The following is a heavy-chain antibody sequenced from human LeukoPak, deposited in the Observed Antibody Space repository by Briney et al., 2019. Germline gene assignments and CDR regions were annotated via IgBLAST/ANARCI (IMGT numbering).Heavy chain of an antibody. J-gene: IGHJ5*02. CDR2: IIPIFGTA. V-gene: IGHV1-69*13. Sequence: ASVKVSCKASGGTFSSYAISWVRQAPGQGLEWMGGIIPIFGTANYAQKFQGRVTITADESTSTAYMELSSLRSEDTAVYYCARGGDIVVVPAATTYNWFDPWGQGTLVTVSS. CDR3: ARGGDIVVVPAATTYNWFDP. CDR1: GGTFSSYA. D-gene: IGHD2-2*01.